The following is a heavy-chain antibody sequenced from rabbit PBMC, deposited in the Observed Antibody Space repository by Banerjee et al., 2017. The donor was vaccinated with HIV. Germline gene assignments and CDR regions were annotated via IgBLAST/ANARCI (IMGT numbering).Heavy chain of an antibody. CDR2: IYPGSSGST. J-gene: IGHJ5*01. Sequence: QSLEESGGDLVKPGASLTLTCTASGFSFSSSYWICWVRQAPGKGLEWIACIYPGSSGSTWYASWAKGRFTISKTSSTTVTLQMTSLTAADTATYFCARSYAGYAGYGYGDWLDLRGQGTLVTVS. CDR1: GFSFSSSYW. V-gene: IGHV1S40*01. CDR3: ARSYAGYAGYGYGDWLDL. D-gene: IGHD6-1*01.